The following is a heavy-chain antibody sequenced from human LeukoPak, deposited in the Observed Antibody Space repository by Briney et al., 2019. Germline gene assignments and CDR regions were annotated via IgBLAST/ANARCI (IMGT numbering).Heavy chain of an antibody. D-gene: IGHD3-22*01. CDR1: GFTFSSYS. Sequence: GGSLRLSCAASGFTFSSYSMNWVRQAPGKGLEWVSSISSSSSYIYYADSVKGRFTISRDNAKNSLYLQMNSLRAEDTAVYYCARGGRVGGYYDYWGQGTLVTVSS. V-gene: IGHV3-21*01. J-gene: IGHJ4*02. CDR2: ISSSSSYI. CDR3: ARGGRVGGYYDY.